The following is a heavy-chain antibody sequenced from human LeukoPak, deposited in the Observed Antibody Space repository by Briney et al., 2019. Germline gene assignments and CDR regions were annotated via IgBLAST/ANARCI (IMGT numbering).Heavy chain of an antibody. V-gene: IGHV4-38-2*02. CDR1: GYSISSGYY. CDR3: ARERIGFDY. CDR2: IYHSGRT. J-gene: IGHJ4*02. D-gene: IGHD2-15*01. Sequence: SETLSLTCTVSGYSISSGYYWGWIRQPPGKGQEWIGSIYHSGRTYYNPSLKSRVTISVDTSKNQFSLKLSSVTAADTAVYYCARERIGFDYWGQGTLVTVSS.